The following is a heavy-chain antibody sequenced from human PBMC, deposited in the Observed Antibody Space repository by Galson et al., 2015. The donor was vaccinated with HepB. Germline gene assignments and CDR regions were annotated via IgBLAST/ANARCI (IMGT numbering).Heavy chain of an antibody. V-gene: IGHV3-48*03. J-gene: IGHJ3*01. CDR2: ISHTYTTM. Sequence: SLRLSCAASGFTLSSYEMTWVRQAPGKRLEWLSYISHTYTTMYYADSVKGRFTISRDNSKNSLSLQMSSLRAEDTAVYYCARNSAGSDAFDFWGQGTMFTVSS. CDR3: ARNSAGSDAFDF. D-gene: IGHD2/OR15-2a*01. CDR1: GFTLSSYE.